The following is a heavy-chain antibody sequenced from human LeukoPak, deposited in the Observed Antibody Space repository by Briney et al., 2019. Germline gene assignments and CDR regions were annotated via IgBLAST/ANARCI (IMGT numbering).Heavy chain of an antibody. V-gene: IGHV3-11*04. J-gene: IGHJ4*02. CDR2: ISSSGTTI. Sequence: GGSLRLSCAASGFTVSSNYMSWVRQAPGRGLEWVSYISSSGTTIYYADSVKGRFTISRDNAKNSLYLQMNSLRAEDTAVYYCASRTRSGSYSSFDYWGQGTLVTVSS. CDR1: GFTVSSNY. D-gene: IGHD3-10*01. CDR3: ASRTRSGSYSSFDY.